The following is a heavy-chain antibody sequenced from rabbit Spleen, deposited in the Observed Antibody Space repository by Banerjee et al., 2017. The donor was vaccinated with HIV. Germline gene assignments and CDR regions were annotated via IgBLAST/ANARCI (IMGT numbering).Heavy chain of an antibody. CDR3: ARYGNSGGEYAL. V-gene: IGHV1S45*01. J-gene: IGHJ3*01. CDR1: GFTLSSYW. Sequence: QQQLVESGGGQVKPGGTLTLSCKASGFTLSSYWIWWVRQAPGKGLEWIACIYAGSSGSTYYASWAKGRFTISKTSSTTVTLKMTSLTAADTATYFCARYGNSGGEYALWGQGTLVTVS. CDR2: IYAGSSGST. D-gene: IGHD1-1*01.